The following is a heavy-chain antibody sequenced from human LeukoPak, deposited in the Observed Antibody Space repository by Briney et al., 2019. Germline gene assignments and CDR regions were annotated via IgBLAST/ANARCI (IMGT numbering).Heavy chain of an antibody. J-gene: IGHJ4*02. CDR1: GGSFSGYY. V-gene: IGHV4-34*01. D-gene: IGHD3-10*01. Sequence: PSETLSLTCAVYGGSFSGYYWSWIRQPPGKGLEWIGEINHSGSTNYNPSLKSRVTISVDTSKNQFSLKLSSVTAADTAVYYCARASVLLWFGELAPPDEDYFDYWGQGTLVIVSS. CDR3: ARASVLLWFGELAPPDEDYFDY. CDR2: INHSGST.